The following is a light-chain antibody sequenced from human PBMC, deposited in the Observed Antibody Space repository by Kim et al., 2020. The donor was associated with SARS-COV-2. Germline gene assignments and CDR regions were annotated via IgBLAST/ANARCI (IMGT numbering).Light chain of an antibody. J-gene: IGLJ2*01. CDR2: IKT. CDR3: QSRDRRNDHLI. CDR1: RLRVYY. Sequence: FAQTLLTPCPGSRLRVYYATSARHKPAPAPVLVFYIKTTRPSALPARFSGSRSENTTSLTITGAQAEDTADYYSQSRDRRNDHLIFGGGTKLTVL. V-gene: IGLV3-19*01.